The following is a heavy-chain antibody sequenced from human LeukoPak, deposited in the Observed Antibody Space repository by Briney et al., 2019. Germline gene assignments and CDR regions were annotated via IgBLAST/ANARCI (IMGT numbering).Heavy chain of an antibody. V-gene: IGHV1-8*01. J-gene: IGHJ4*02. CDR3: ARILRITMVRGVITLGY. CDR2: MTPNSGNT. D-gene: IGHD3-10*01. Sequence: ASVRVSCKASGYTFTSYDINWVRQATGQGLEWMGWMTPNSGNTGYAQKFQGRVTMTRNTSISTAYMELSSLRSEDTAVYYCARILRITMVRGVITLGYWGQGTLVTVSS. CDR1: GYTFTSYD.